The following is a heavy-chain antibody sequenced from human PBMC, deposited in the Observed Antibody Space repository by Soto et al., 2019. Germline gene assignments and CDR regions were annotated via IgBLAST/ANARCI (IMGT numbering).Heavy chain of an antibody. CDR1: GISLSTSGVG. CDR2: IYWDNDK. CDR3: AHRMATIVFGH. Sequence: QITLKESGPTLVKPTQTLTLTCTFSGISLSTSGVGVGWIRQPPGKALEWLAIIYWDNDKRYSPSLKSRLTITKDTSKNQVVLTMTNMDSVDTATYYCAHRMATIVFGHWGQRTLVTVSS. V-gene: IGHV2-5*02. D-gene: IGHD1-26*01. J-gene: IGHJ4*02.